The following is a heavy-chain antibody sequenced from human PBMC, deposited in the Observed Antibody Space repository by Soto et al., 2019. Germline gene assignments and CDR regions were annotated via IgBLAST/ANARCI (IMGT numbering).Heavy chain of an antibody. CDR2: IYYSGST. Sequence: SETLSLTCTVSGGSISSSSYYWGWIRQPPGKGLEWIGNIYYSGSTYYNPSLKSRVTISVDTSKNQFSLKLSSVTAADTAVYYCARQKSGWDLLRDFDYWGQGTLVTVSS. D-gene: IGHD1-26*01. CDR3: ARQKSGWDLLRDFDY. J-gene: IGHJ4*02. CDR1: GGSISSSSYY. V-gene: IGHV4-39*01.